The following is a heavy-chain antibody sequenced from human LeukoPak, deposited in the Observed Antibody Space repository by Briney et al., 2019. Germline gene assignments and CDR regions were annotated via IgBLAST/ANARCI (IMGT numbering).Heavy chain of an antibody. Sequence: GGSLRLSCAASGFTFSSSWMYWVRQAPGKGLVWGSRIYSDESITTYADSVNGRFTISRDNAKNTLYLQMNSLRAEDTAVYYCARGLVPGFLDYWGQGTPVTVSS. CDR2: IYSDESIT. J-gene: IGHJ4*02. D-gene: IGHD4-11*01. CDR3: ARGLVPGFLDY. CDR1: GFTFSSSW. V-gene: IGHV3-74*01.